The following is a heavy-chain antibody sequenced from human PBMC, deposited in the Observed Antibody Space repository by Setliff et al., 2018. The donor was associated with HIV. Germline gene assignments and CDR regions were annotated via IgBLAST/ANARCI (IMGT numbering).Heavy chain of an antibody. V-gene: IGHV4-39*01. D-gene: IGHD6-19*01. J-gene: IGHJ3*02. Sequence: SETLSLTCTVSGGSIGIRSYFWGWIRQPPGKGLEWVGSVYSSGSTYYNPSPKSRVTVSVDTSKDQFSLRLSSVTVADTAVYYCASGQWLEHAFDIWGQGTVVTVSS. CDR3: ASGQWLEHAFDI. CDR1: GGSIGIRSYF. CDR2: VYSSGST.